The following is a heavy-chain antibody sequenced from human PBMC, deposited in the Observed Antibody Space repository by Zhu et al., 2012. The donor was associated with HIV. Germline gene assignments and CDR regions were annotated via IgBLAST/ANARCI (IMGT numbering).Heavy chain of an antibody. CDR3: VRDVFANRGWIGSPDALDI. Sequence: QVQLQESGPGLVKPSQTLSLTCSVSGGSVSGSSYFWSWIRQTPGRGLEWIGYIHYSGRTNYSPSLRNRVSMSVDTSKNQFSLNLSSVTAADAAVYYCVRDVFANRGWIGSPDALDIWGQGTNGHRRLQ. CDR1: GGSVSGSSYF. J-gene: IGHJ3*02. CDR2: IHYSGRT. V-gene: IGHV4-61*01. D-gene: IGHD7-27*01.